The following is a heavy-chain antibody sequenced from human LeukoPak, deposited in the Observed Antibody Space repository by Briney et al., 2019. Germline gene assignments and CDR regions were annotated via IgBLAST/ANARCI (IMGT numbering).Heavy chain of an antibody. CDR3: ARWNGDIRGFDN. D-gene: IGHD4-17*01. V-gene: IGHV3-33*01. CDR2: IRYDGSNK. Sequence: GGSLRLSCAASGFTFSGYGMHWVRQAPGKGLEWVAVIRYDGSNKYYVESVKGRFTISRDNSKNTLYLQMNSLRAEDTAVYYCARWNGDIRGFDNWGQGTLVTVSS. CDR1: GFTFSGYG. J-gene: IGHJ4*02.